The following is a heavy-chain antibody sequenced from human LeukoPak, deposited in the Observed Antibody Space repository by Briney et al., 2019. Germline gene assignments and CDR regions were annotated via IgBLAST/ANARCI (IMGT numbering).Heavy chain of an antibody. Sequence: GGSLRLSCAASGFIFSSYGMHWVRQAPGKGLEWVAVISYDGSNKYYADSVKGRFTISRDNAKNTLYLQMNSPRAEDTAVYYCVRVWYSGYDYDFDYWGQGTLVTVSS. CDR1: GFIFSSYG. J-gene: IGHJ4*02. CDR2: ISYDGSNK. CDR3: VRVWYSGYDYDFDY. V-gene: IGHV3-30*03. D-gene: IGHD5-12*01.